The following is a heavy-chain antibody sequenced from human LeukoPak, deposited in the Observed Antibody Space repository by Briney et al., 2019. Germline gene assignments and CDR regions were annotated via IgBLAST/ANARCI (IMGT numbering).Heavy chain of an antibody. V-gene: IGHV3-74*01. J-gene: IGHJ5*02. CDR2: INSDGSST. CDR3: ARDGSWYFWEYNWFDP. D-gene: IGHD6-13*01. Sequence: PGGSLRLSCAASGFAFSSYWMHWVRQAPGKGLVWVSRINSDGSSTSYADSVKGRFTISRDNAKNTLYLQMNSLRAEDTAVYYCARDGSWYFWEYNWFDPWGQGTLVTVSS. CDR1: GFAFSSYW.